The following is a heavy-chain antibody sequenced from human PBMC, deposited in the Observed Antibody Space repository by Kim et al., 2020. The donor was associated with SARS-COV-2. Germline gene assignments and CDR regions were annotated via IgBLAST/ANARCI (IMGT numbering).Heavy chain of an antibody. J-gene: IGHJ4*02. V-gene: IGHV3-23*01. D-gene: IGHD6-19*01. CDR3: AIDAPSHSSGWNY. Sequence: YYEDSVKCRFTITRDNSKNTLYLEMSSLGAEDTAEYYCAIDAPSHSSGWNYWGQGTLVTVSS.